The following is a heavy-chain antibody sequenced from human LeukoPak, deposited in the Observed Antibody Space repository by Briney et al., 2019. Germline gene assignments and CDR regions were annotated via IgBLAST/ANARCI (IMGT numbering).Heavy chain of an antibody. CDR2: ISGSGGST. CDR1: GFTFSSYA. D-gene: IGHD2-2*01. V-gene: IGHV3-23*01. J-gene: IGHJ5*02. Sequence: PGGSLRLSCAASGFTFSSYAMSWVRQAPGKGLEWVSAISGSGGSTYYADSVKGRFTISRDNSKNTLYLQMNSLRAEDTAVYYCAKVTLTRILNLLGYCSSTSCYAGWFDPWGQGTLVTVSS. CDR3: AKVTLTRILNLLGYCSSTSCYAGWFDP.